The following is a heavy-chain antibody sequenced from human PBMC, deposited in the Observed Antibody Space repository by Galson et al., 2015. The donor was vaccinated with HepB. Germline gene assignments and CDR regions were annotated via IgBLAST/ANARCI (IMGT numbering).Heavy chain of an antibody. Sequence: SLRLSCAASTFIFSTYSMNWVRQAPGKGLECVSYISSSSSTIYYADSVKGRFTISRDNAKNSLYLQMNSLRVEDTAVYYCVFLRGNDSKPLDHWGQGTLVTVSS. CDR1: TFIFSTYS. J-gene: IGHJ5*02. V-gene: IGHV3-48*04. D-gene: IGHD4-23*01. CDR3: VFLRGNDSKPLDH. CDR2: ISSSSSTI.